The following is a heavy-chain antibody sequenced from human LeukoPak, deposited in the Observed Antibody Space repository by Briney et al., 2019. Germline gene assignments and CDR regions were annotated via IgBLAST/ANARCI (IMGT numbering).Heavy chain of an antibody. CDR1: GFTFSSYS. CDR3: AREGGYLYYYYMDV. V-gene: IGHV3-21*01. J-gene: IGHJ6*03. D-gene: IGHD5-12*01. CDR2: ISSSSSYI. Sequence: GGSLRLSYAASGFTFSSYSMNWVRQAPGKGLEWVSSISSSSSYIYYADSVKGRFTISRDNAKNSLYLQMNSLRAEDTAVYYCAREGGYLYYYYMDVWGKGTTVTISS.